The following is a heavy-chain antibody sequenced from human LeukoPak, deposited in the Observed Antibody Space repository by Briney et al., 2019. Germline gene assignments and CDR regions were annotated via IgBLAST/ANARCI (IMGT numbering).Heavy chain of an antibody. CDR2: INYSGTT. V-gene: IGHV4-31*03. J-gene: IGHJ5*02. Sequence: SETLSLTCSVSGDSISSGDYFWSWIRQHPGKGLEWIGYINYSGTTFYNPSLKSRVTISVDTSQNQFSLNLNSVTAADTAVYYCARLGPTVTTLSRFDPWGQGTLVTVSS. CDR1: GDSISSGDYF. D-gene: IGHD4-17*01. CDR3: ARLGPTVTTLSRFDP.